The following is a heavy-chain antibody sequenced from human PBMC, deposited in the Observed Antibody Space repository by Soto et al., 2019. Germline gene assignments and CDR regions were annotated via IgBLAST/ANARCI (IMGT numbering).Heavy chain of an antibody. V-gene: IGHV4-39*02. CDR3: ATQEVGGSYVYSFDP. J-gene: IGHJ5*02. D-gene: IGHD1-26*01. CDR2: IYYSGST. Sequence: SETLSLTWTVSGGSISSSSYYWGWIRQPPGKGLEWIGSIYYSGSTYYNPSLKSRVTISVDTSKNHFSLKLSSVTAADTAVYYCATQEVGGSYVYSFDPWGQGTLVTVSS. CDR1: GGSISSSSYY.